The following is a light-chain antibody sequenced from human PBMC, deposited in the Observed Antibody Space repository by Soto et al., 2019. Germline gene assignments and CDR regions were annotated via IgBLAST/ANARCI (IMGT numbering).Light chain of an antibody. CDR1: QSISSY. CDR3: QQSYSNPYT. Sequence: DIQMTQSTSSLSASVGDRVTITCRASQSISSYLNWFQQKPGKAPKLLIYAASSFQSGVPSRFSGSGSGTDFTLTISSLQPEDYATYYCQQSYSNPYTFGQGTKREIK. CDR2: AAS. J-gene: IGKJ2*01. V-gene: IGKV1-39*01.